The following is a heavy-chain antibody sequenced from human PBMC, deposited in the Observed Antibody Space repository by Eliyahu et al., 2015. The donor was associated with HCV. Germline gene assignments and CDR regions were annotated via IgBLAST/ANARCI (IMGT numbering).Heavy chain of an antibody. J-gene: IGHJ4*02. Sequence: EVQLVESGGGXVQPGGSXXXXCAASGFTVSGNYMSWVRQAPGKGLEWVSVIYRGDSTYYAESVKGRFTISRDNSKNTLYLQVNSLRAEDTAVYYCATGKFLRLGELCLDYWGQGTLVTVSS. CDR2: IYRGDST. D-gene: IGHD3-16*01. CDR3: ATGKFLRLGELCLDY. CDR1: GFTVSGNY. V-gene: IGHV3-66*01.